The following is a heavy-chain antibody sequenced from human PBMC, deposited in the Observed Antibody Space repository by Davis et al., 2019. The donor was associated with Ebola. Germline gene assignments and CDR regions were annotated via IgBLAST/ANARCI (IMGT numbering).Heavy chain of an antibody. CDR3: ARVRTNKWNYYFYYMDV. CDR2: IYTSGST. D-gene: IGHD1-26*01. J-gene: IGHJ6*03. V-gene: IGHV4-61*09. Sequence: SETLSLTCTVSGDSISSGSHYWSWIRQPAGKGLEWIGHIYTSGSTNYNPSLKSRVTISVDTSKNQFSLKLTSVTAADTAVYYCARVRTNKWNYYFYYMDVWGEGTTVIVSS. CDR1: GDSISSGSHY.